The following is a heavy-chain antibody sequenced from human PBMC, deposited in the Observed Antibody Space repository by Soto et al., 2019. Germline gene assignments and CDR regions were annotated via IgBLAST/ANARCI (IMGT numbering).Heavy chain of an antibody. CDR3: AKGVGSYYYYGMDV. J-gene: IGHJ6*02. CDR1: GFTFSSYA. Sequence: GGSLRLSCAASGFTFSSYAMSWVRQAPGKGLEWVSAISGSGGSTYYADSVKGRFTISRDNSKNTLCLQMNSLRAEDTAVYYCAKGVGSYYYYGMDVWGQGTTVTVSS. CDR2: ISGSGGST. V-gene: IGHV3-23*01.